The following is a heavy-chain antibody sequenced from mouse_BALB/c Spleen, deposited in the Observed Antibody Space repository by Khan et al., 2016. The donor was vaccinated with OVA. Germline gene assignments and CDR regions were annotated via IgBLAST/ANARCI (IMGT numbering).Heavy chain of an antibody. J-gene: IGHJ3*01. D-gene: IGHD2-3*01. V-gene: IGHV1-9*01. Sequence: QVQLKQSGAELMKPGASVKISCKATGYTFSSYWMDWVKQRPGHGLEWIGEILPGSGSTKYNEKFKGKATFTADTSSNTAYMQLSSLTSEDSAVSYCARVEAIYDGYYHCSWFAYWGQGTLVTVSA. CDR3: ARVEAIYDGYYHCSWFAY. CDR1: GYTFSSYW. CDR2: ILPGSGST.